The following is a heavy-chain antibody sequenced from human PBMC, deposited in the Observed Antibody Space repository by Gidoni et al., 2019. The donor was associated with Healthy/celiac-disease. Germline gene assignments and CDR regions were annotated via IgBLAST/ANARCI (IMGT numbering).Heavy chain of an antibody. CDR3: ARDFPFSVQGVIPLDY. Sequence: QVQLQASVPGLVKPSETLPLTCTVSGGYISSYYWCWIRQPAGKGLEWIGRIYTSGCTNYNPSLKSRVTMSVDTSKNQFSLKLSSVTAADTAVYYCARDFPFSVQGVIPLDYWGQGTLVTVSS. CDR2: IYTSGCT. D-gene: IGHD3-10*01. V-gene: IGHV4-4*07. J-gene: IGHJ4*02. CDR1: GGYISSYY.